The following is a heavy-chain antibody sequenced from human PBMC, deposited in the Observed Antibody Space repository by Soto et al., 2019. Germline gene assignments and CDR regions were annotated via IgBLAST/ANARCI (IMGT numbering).Heavy chain of an antibody. CDR2: ISYDGSNK. V-gene: IGHV3-30*18. J-gene: IGHJ6*02. CDR1: GFTFSSYG. D-gene: IGHD2-2*01. CDR3: AKDRGGCISTRCLAVIGPYYYYGMEV. Sequence: GGSLRLSCAASGFTFSSYGMHWVRQAPGKGLEWVAVISYDGSNKYYADSVKGRFTISRDNSKTTLYLQMNSLRAEDTAVYYCAKDRGGCISTRCLAVIGPYYYYGMEVWGQATTITLPS.